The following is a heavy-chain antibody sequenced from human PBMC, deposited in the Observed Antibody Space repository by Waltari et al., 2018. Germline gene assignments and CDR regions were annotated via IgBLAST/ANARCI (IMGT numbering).Heavy chain of an antibody. V-gene: IGHV3-23*01. CDR2: ISDSGGST. CDR3: AKDIYSYGAWHFDY. CDR1: GFTFSKYA. J-gene: IGHJ4*02. D-gene: IGHD5-18*01. Sequence: EVQLLESGGGLVQPGGSLRLSCAASGFTFSKYAMTWVRQAPGKGLEWVSAISDSGGSTYYADSVRGRFTVSRDNSRNNLYLQMNGLRAEDTAVYYCAKDIYSYGAWHFDYWGQGTLVTVSS.